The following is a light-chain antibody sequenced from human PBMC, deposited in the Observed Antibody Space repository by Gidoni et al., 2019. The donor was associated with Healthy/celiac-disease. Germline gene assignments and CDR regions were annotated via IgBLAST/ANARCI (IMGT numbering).Light chain of an antibody. CDR1: QGISSY. Sequence: DIQLTQSPSFLSASVGDRVNITCRASQGISSYLAWYQQKPGKAPKLLIYAASTLQSGVPSRFSGSGSWTEFTLTISSLQPEDFATYYCQQRNSYPITFGQGTRLEIK. CDR2: AAS. J-gene: IGKJ5*01. V-gene: IGKV1-9*01. CDR3: QQRNSYPIT.